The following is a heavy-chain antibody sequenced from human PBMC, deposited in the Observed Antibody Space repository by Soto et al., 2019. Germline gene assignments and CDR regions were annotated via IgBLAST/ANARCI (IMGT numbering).Heavy chain of an antibody. J-gene: IGHJ6*02. CDR1: GFSLSGSGMR. Sequence: SGPTLVNPTQTLTLTCTVSGFSLSGSGMRVTWIRQPPGKALEWLARIDWEDTKLYSTSLKTRLTSSKDTSKNQVVLTMANVDPADTGTYYCARAFYGIDVWGQGTTVTVSS. V-gene: IGHV2-70*04. CDR3: ARAFYGIDV. CDR2: IDWEDTK.